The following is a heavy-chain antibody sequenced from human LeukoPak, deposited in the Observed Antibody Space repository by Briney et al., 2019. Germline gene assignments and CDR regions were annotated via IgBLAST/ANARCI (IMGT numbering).Heavy chain of an antibody. Sequence: ASVKVSCKASGYTFTSYGISWVRQAPGQGLEWMGWISAYNGNTNYAQELQGRVTMTTDTSTSTAYMELRSLRSDDTAVYYCARDSGMGYDILTGYYSVEGSALDYWGQGTLVTVSS. CDR2: ISAYNGNT. CDR1: GYTFTSYG. V-gene: IGHV1-18*01. CDR3: ARDSGMGYDILTGYYSVEGSALDY. J-gene: IGHJ4*02. D-gene: IGHD3-9*01.